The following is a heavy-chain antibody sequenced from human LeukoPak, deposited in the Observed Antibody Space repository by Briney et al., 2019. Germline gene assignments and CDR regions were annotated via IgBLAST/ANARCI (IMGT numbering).Heavy chain of an antibody. V-gene: IGHV4-39*07. CDR3: ARHCSGGSCYSGVGYAFDI. J-gene: IGHJ3*02. CDR2: LYYSGST. D-gene: IGHD2-15*01. CDR1: GGSITSNSYY. Sequence: PSETLSLTCTVSGGSITSNSYYWVWIRQPPGKGLEWIGSLYYSGSTYYNPSLKSRVTISVDTSKNQFSLNLSSVTAADTAVYYCARHCSGGSCYSGVGYAFDIWGQGTMVTVSS.